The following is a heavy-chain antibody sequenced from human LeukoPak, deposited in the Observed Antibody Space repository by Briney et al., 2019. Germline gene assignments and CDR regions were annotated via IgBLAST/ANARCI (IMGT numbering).Heavy chain of an antibody. Sequence: SETLSLTCTVSGGSISSSDYYWGWVRQPPGKGLEWIGNIYYSGSTYYSPSLQSRVTIPVDTSKNQFSLNLNSVTAADTAVYYCARGGAARLHFQNWGQGTLVTVSS. CDR3: ARGGAARLHFQN. J-gene: IGHJ1*01. CDR2: IYYSGST. D-gene: IGHD6-6*01. CDR1: GGSISSSDYY. V-gene: IGHV4-39*07.